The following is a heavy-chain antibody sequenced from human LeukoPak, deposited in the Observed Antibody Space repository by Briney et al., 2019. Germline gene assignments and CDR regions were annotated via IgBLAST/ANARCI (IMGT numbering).Heavy chain of an antibody. D-gene: IGHD2-21*02. CDR3: ARGGRKKPKHIVVVTAGDAFDI. CDR2: IYYSGST. J-gene: IGHJ3*02. CDR1: GGSISSGGYY. V-gene: IGHV4-31*03. Sequence: SETLSLTCTVSGGSISSGGYYWSWIRQHPGKGLEWIGYIYYSGSTYYNPSLKSRVTISVDTSKNQFSPKLSSVTAADTAVYYCARGGRKKPKHIVVVTAGDAFDIWGQGTMVTVSS.